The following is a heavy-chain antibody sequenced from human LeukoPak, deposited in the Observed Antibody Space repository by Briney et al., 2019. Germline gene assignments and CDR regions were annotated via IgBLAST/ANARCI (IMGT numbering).Heavy chain of an antibody. V-gene: IGHV3-23*01. CDR2: IGGSGDFT. D-gene: IGHD3-10*01. CDR1: GFTFSTYA. Sequence: QPGGSLRLSCAASGFTFSTYAMSWVRQAPGKGLEWVSAIGGSGDFTYYAEYVRGRFTISRDNSEKTLYLQMNSLRAEDTAVYYCAKADRGWGVITKDWGQGTLVTVSS. CDR3: AKADRGWGVITKD. J-gene: IGHJ4*02.